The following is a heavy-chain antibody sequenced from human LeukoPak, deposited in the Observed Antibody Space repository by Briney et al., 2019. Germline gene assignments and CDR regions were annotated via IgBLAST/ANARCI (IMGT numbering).Heavy chain of an antibody. D-gene: IGHD3-22*01. J-gene: IGHJ5*02. CDR1: GFTFSSYG. CDR3: AREYYYDSSGYLNWFGP. CDR2: IWYDGSNK. V-gene: IGHV3-33*01. Sequence: GGSLRLSCAASGFTFSSYGMHWVRQAPGKGLEWVAVIWYDGSNKYYADSVKGRFTISRDNTKNTLYLQMNSLRAEDTAVYYCAREYYYDSSGYLNWFGPWGQGTLVTVSS.